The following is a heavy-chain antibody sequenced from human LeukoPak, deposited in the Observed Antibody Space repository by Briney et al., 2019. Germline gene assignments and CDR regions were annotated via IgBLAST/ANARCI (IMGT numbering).Heavy chain of an antibody. V-gene: IGHV4-59*11. CDR1: GYALSSQY. Sequence: SETLSLTCSVSGYALSSQYWSWIRQPPGKELEWVGYILYGGSSSYNPSLRSRVTMSFYTSKNQFSLQLSSVTAADTAVYYCARGIPMANLVFDFWGQGTLVTVSS. J-gene: IGHJ4*02. CDR3: ARGIPMANLVFDF. CDR2: ILYGGSS. D-gene: IGHD3-10*01.